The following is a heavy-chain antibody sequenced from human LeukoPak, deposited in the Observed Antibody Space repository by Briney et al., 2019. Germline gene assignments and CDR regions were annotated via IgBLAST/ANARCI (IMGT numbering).Heavy chain of an antibody. V-gene: IGHV3-7*01. Sequence: GGSLRLSCAASGFTFSKNAMSWVRQAPGKGLEWVASINPDGNKKYSADSVKGRFTISRDNAENSLYLQMNSLRVEDTAFYYCARDLAYSRLDYWGQGMLVTVSS. CDR2: INPDGNKK. J-gene: IGHJ4*02. CDR3: ARDLAYSRLDY. D-gene: IGHD5-18*01. CDR1: GFTFSKNA.